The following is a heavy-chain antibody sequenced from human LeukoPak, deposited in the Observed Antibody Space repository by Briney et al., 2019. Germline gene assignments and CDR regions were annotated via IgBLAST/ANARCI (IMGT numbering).Heavy chain of an antibody. D-gene: IGHD5-24*01. V-gene: IGHV5-51*01. CDR1: GYSFTSYW. CDR3: ARLEMRSPSMSYYYYGMDV. CDR2: IYPGDSDT. J-gene: IGHJ6*02. Sequence: GESLKISCKGSGYSFTSYWIGWVRQMPGKGLEWIGIIYPGDSDTRYSPSFQGQVTISADKSISTAYLQWSSLKASDTAMYYCARLEMRSPSMSYYYYGMDVWGQGTTVTVSS.